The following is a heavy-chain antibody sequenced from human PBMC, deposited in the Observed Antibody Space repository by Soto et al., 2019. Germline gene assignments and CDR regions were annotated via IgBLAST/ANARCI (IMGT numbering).Heavy chain of an antibody. Sequence: ASVKVSCKASGYTFTSYGISWVRQAPGQGLEWMGWISAYNGNTNYAQKLQGRVTMTTDTSTSTAYMELRSLRSDDTAVYYCARGGARGYSYAYFFAMAGFDYWGQGTLVTVSS. D-gene: IGHD5-18*01. J-gene: IGHJ4*02. CDR2: ISAYNGNT. CDR1: GYTFTSYG. V-gene: IGHV1-18*04. CDR3: ARGGARGYSYAYFFAMAGFDY.